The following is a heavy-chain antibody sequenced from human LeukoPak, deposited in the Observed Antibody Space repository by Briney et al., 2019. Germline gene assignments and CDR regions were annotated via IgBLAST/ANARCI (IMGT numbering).Heavy chain of an antibody. Sequence: PGGSLRLSCAASGFSFSSYSMHLVRQAPGKGLEWVAVISYDGSNKYYADSVKGRFTISRDNSKNTLYLQMNSLRVEDTAVYYCARDRGGGWYSEERGGWFDPWGQGTLVTVSS. CDR3: ARDRGGGWYSEERGGWFDP. CDR2: ISYDGSNK. V-gene: IGHV3-30*04. J-gene: IGHJ5*02. CDR1: GFSFSSYS. D-gene: IGHD6-19*01.